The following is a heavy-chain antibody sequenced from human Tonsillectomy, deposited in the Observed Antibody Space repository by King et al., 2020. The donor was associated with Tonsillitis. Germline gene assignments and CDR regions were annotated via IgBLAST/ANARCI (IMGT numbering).Heavy chain of an antibody. CDR3: ARARAGGYSYGSLNPYFDY. CDR1: GFTFGSYA. V-gene: IGHV3-64*01. Sequence: VQLVESGGDLVQPGGSLRLSCAASGFTFGSYAMHWVRQAPGKGLQYVSSITNNGGSTYYANSVKGRFTISRDNSKNTLYLQMGSLRVEDMAVYYCARARAGGYSYGSLNPYFDYWGRGTQVTVSS. D-gene: IGHD5-18*01. CDR2: ITNNGGST. J-gene: IGHJ4*02.